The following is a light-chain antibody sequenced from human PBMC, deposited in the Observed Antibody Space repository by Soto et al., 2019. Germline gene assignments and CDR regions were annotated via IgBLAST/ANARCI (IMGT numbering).Light chain of an antibody. CDR3: QHRMNWPLT. Sequence: EIVLTPSPATLSLSPGERATLSCRASQTISSYLLWYQQKPGQAPGLLIYDASNRATGIPARFSGSGSETDFTLTISSLEPEDFAVYYCQHRMNWPLTFGQGTRLEIK. CDR1: QTISSY. CDR2: DAS. V-gene: IGKV3-11*01. J-gene: IGKJ5*01.